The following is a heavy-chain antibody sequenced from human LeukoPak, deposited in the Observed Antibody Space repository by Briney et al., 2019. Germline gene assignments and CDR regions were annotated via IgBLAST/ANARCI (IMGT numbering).Heavy chain of an antibody. CDR1: GFTFSSYG. V-gene: IGHV3-30*18. Sequence: GGSLRLSCAASGFTFSSYGMHWVRQAPGKGLEWVAVISYDGSNKYYADSVKGRFTISRDNSKNTLYLQMNSLRAEDTAVYYCAKDLKGYCSGGSCGPFDYWGQGTLVTVSS. CDR3: AKDLKGYCSGGSCGPFDY. CDR2: ISYDGSNK. D-gene: IGHD2-15*01. J-gene: IGHJ4*02.